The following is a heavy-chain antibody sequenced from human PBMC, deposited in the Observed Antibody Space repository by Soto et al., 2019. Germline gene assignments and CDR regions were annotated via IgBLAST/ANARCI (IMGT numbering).Heavy chain of an antibody. CDR1: GYTFTSYG. V-gene: IGHV1-18*04. Sequence: ASVKVSCKASGYTFTSYGISWVRQAPGQGLEWMGWISAYNGNTNYAQKLQGRVTMTTDTSTSTAYMELRSLRSDDTAVYYCASSRGGLGASYYYYGMDVWGQGTTVT. D-gene: IGHD5-12*01. J-gene: IGHJ6*02. CDR2: ISAYNGNT. CDR3: ASSRGGLGASYYYYGMDV.